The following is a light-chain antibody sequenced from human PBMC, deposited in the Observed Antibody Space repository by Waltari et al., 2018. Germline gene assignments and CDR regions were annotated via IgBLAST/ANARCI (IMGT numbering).Light chain of an antibody. V-gene: IGLV3-1*01. CDR3: HVWDSNTGV. J-gene: IGLJ3*02. CDR2: EDY. Sequence: YELPQTPSVSVSPGQTATIYCPGVNLDNKYVSWYQQKAGQSPVRVIYEDYKRPSGIPDRFSGSSSGNTATLTISETQAVDEADYYCHVWDSNTGVFGGGTKLTVL. CDR1: NLDNKY.